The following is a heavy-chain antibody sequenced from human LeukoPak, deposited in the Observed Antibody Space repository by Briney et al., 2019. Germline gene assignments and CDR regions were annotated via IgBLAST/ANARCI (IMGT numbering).Heavy chain of an antibody. CDR2: IYYSGST. CDR3: ARDLRGYSSSWFPHNWFDP. Sequence: SETLSLTCTVSGGSISSYYWSWIRQPPGKGLEWIGYIYYSGSTNYNPSLKSRVTISVDTSKNQFSLKLSSVTAADTAVYYCARDLRGYSSSWFPHNWFDPWGQGTLVTVSS. V-gene: IGHV4-59*01. CDR1: GGSISSYY. J-gene: IGHJ5*02. D-gene: IGHD6-13*01.